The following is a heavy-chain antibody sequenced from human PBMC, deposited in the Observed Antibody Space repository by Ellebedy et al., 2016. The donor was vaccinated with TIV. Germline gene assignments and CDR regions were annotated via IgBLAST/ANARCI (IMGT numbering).Heavy chain of an antibody. CDR3: ARRRDGGNRSWGY. CDR1: GYSFTSYD. V-gene: IGHV1-8*01. CDR2: MNPNSGNT. D-gene: IGHD4-23*01. Sequence: AASVKVSCKASGYSFTSYDIHWVRQATGHGLEWMGWMNPNSGNTGYAQRFQGRVTMTRNTSISTAYMKLSSLRSEDTDVYYCARRRDGGNRSWGYWGQGTVVIVAS. J-gene: IGHJ4*02.